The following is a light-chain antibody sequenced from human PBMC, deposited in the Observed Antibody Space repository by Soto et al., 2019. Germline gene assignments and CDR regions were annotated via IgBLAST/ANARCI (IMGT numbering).Light chain of an antibody. CDR1: SSNIGKNS. J-gene: IGLJ1*01. V-gene: IGLV1-47*02. CDR3: AAWDDGLSGYV. Sequence: QSELTQPPSTSGTPGQRVTTPCSGSSSNIGKNSVYWYQQFPGTAPKLLIYSNNKRPSGVPDRFSASKSGTSASLAISGLRSDDEADYYCAAWDDGLSGYVFGTGTKLTVL. CDR2: SNN.